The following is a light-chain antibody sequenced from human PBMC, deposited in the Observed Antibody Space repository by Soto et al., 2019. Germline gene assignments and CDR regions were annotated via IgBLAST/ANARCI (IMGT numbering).Light chain of an antibody. CDR2: GNS. CDR3: QSYDSSLSGSV. CDR1: ISNIGAGYD. V-gene: IGLV1-40*01. Sequence: QSALTQPPSVSWAPGQRVTISCTGSISNIGAGYDVHWYQQLPGTAPKLLIYGNSNRPSGVPDRFSGSKSGTSASLAITGLQAEDEADYYCQSYDSSLSGSVFGGGTQLPVL. J-gene: IGLJ7*01.